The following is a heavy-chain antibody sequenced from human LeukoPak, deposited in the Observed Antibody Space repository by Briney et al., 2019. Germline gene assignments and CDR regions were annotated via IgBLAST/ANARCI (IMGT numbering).Heavy chain of an antibody. J-gene: IGHJ6*03. V-gene: IGHV3-74*01. CDR2: INSDGSST. CDR1: GFTFSSYW. CDR3: ARPPRGGATSRDLYYYYYMDV. Sequence: GGSLRLSCAASGFTFSSYWMHWVRQAPGKGLVWVSRINSDGSSTSYADSVKGRFTISRDNSKNTLYLQMNSLRAEDTAVYYCARPPRGGATSRDLYYYYYMDVWGKGTTVTVSS. D-gene: IGHD1-26*01.